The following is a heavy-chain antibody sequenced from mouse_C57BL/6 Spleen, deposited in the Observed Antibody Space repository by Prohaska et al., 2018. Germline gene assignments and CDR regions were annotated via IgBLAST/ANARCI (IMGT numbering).Heavy chain of an antibody. CDR1: GYSFTGYY. CDR2: INPSTGGT. J-gene: IGHJ3*01. D-gene: IGHD2-4*01. V-gene: IGHV1-42*01. CDR3: ATIYYDYDGAY. Sequence: GASVKISCKASGYSFTGYYMNWVKQSPEKSLERIGEINPSTGGTTYNQKFKAKATLTVDKSSRTAYMQLKSLTSEDSAVYDCATIYYDYDGAYWGQGTLVTVSA.